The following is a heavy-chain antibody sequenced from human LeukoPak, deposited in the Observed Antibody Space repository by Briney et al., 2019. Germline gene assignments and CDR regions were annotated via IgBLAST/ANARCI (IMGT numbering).Heavy chain of an antibody. J-gene: IGHJ3*02. CDR2: ISSSSSYI. CDR1: GFTFRSYS. Sequence: GGSLRLSCAASGFTFRSYSMNWVRQAPGKGLEWVSSISSSSSYIYYADSVKGRFTISRDIAKNPLYLQMNSLRAEDTAVYYCARKIRDAFDIWGQGTMVTVSS. V-gene: IGHV3-21*01. CDR3: ARKIRDAFDI.